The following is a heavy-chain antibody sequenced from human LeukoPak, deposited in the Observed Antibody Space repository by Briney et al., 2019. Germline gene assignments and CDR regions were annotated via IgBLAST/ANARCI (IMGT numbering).Heavy chain of an antibody. CDR2: ISYDGNSK. J-gene: IGHJ4*02. D-gene: IGHD3-22*01. Sequence: GGSLRLPCAASGFNFNNCAMHWVRQAPGKGLEWVAVISYDGNSKYYADSVKGRFTISRDNSKNTLYLQMNSLRPEDTAMYYCARGPGYYYGDYWGQGTLVTVSS. CDR1: GFNFNNCA. V-gene: IGHV3-30-3*01. CDR3: ARGPGYYYGDY.